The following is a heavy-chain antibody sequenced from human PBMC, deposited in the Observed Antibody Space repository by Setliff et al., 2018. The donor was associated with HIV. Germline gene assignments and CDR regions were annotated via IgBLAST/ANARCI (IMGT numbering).Heavy chain of an antibody. Sequence: SVKVSCKVSGGTFSDYAVTWVRQAPGQGLEWMGGVIPVFGTGNYAQKFQGRVTITTDESRSTAYMELSSLSSEDTAVFYCARVGHSSSYHYYGMDVWGQGTTVTVS. CDR2: VIPVFGTG. CDR1: GGTFSDYA. D-gene: IGHD6-13*01. V-gene: IGHV1-69*05. CDR3: ARVGHSSSYHYYGMDV. J-gene: IGHJ6*02.